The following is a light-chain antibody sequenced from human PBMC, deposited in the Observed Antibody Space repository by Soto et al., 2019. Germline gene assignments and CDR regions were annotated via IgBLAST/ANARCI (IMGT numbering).Light chain of an antibody. J-gene: IGLJ2*01. CDR2: GNS. V-gene: IGLV1-40*01. Sequence: QTVVTQPPSVSGAPGQRVTISCTESSSNIGAGYDVHWYQQLPGTAPKLLIYGNSNRPSGVPDRFSGSKSGTSASLAITGLQAEDEADYYCQSYDSSLSGSGVFGGGTQLTVL. CDR1: SSNIGAGYD. CDR3: QSYDSSLSGSGV.